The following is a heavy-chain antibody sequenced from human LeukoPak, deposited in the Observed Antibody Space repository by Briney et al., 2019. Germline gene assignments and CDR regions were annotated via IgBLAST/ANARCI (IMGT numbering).Heavy chain of an antibody. J-gene: IGHJ6*02. Sequence: PSETLSLTCSVSGGSIRSANYFWGWIRQPPGKGLEWIGSIYYGGITDYNPSLKSRVTISIDTSKTHVSLNLTSVTAADTAVYYCASPWDTAVSSNYYYYGMDVWGQGTTVTVSS. CDR2: IYYGGIT. D-gene: IGHD5-18*01. V-gene: IGHV4-39*07. CDR3: ASPWDTAVSSNYYYYGMDV. CDR1: GGSIRSANYF.